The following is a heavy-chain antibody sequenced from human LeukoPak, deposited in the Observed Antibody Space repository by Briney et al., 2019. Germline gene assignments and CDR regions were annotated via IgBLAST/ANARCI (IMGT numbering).Heavy chain of an antibody. CDR1: GFIFSSYE. J-gene: IGHJ4*02. V-gene: IGHV3-48*03. D-gene: IGHD3-22*01. CDR2: ISSSGSTI. CDR3: ARVGYYDSSGF. Sequence: GGSLRLSCAASGFIFSSYEMNWVRQAPGKGLEWISYISSSGSTIYYADSVKVRFTISRDNAEDSLYLQMNSLRAEDTAVYYCARVGYYDSSGFWGQGTLVTVSS.